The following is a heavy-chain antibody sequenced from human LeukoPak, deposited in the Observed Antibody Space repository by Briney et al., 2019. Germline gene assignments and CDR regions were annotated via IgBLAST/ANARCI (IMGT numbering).Heavy chain of an antibody. V-gene: IGHV3-7*01. J-gene: IGHJ6*03. Sequence: GGSLRLSCAASGFSFSSFGISWVRQAPGKGLEWLASIKHDGNEIDYVDSVQGRFTVSRDNAKNSVYLQMNSLRAEDTAAYYCARVVRSSWFYYYYYMDVWRKGTTVTVSS. CDR1: GFSFSSFG. D-gene: IGHD6-13*01. CDR2: IKHDGNEI. CDR3: ARVVRSSWFYYYYYMDV.